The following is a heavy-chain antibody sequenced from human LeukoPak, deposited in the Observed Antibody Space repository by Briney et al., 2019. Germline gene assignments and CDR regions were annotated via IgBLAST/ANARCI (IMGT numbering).Heavy chain of an antibody. Sequence: GGSLRLSCAASGFTFSSYGMHWVRQAPGKGLEWVAVISYDGSNKYYADSVKGRFTISRDNSKNTLYLQMNSLRAEDTAVYYCAKDKAVAVSHFDYWGQGTLVTVSS. CDR1: GFTFSSYG. D-gene: IGHD6-19*01. J-gene: IGHJ4*02. V-gene: IGHV3-30*18. CDR2: ISYDGSNK. CDR3: AKDKAVAVSHFDY.